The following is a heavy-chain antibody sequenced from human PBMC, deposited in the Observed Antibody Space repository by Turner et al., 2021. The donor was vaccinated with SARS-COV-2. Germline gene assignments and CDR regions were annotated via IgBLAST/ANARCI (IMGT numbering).Heavy chain of an antibody. Sequence: EVQLVESGGGLSQPGGSLRLSCAASGFTVSSNYMNWVRQAPGKGLEWVSMIYSGGSTYYADSVKGRFTISRDNSKNTLFLQMNSLRAEDTAVYYCARETREARFDPWGQGTLVTVSS. CDR3: ARETREARFDP. J-gene: IGHJ5*02. CDR2: IYSGGST. CDR1: GFTVSSNY. D-gene: IGHD1-26*01. V-gene: IGHV3-53*01.